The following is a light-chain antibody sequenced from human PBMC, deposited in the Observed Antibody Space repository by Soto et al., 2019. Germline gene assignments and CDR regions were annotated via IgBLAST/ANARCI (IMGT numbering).Light chain of an antibody. CDR1: QSISRH. J-gene: IGKJ2*01. CDR2: DIY. Sequence: EIVLTQSPATLSLSPGERATLSCRASQSISRHLAWYQQRPGQAPSLLIYDIYYMDSGIPGRFSGSGSGTDFTLTLSTLDPEDSAVYYYQQRNWPRITFGQGTKLQI. V-gene: IGKV3-11*01. CDR3: QQRNWPRIT.